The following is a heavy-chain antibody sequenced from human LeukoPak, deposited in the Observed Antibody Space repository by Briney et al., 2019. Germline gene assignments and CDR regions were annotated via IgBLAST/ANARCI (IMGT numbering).Heavy chain of an antibody. CDR3: ATGIAVAGTHY. CDR2: ISAYNGNT. CDR1: VYTFTSYG. J-gene: IGHJ4*02. Sequence: GASVKVSCKASVYTFTSYGISWVRQAPGQRPEWMGWISAYNGNTNYAQKLQGRVTMTTDTSTSTAYMELRSLRSDDTAVYYCATGIAVAGTHYWGQGTLVTVSS. D-gene: IGHD6-19*01. V-gene: IGHV1-18*01.